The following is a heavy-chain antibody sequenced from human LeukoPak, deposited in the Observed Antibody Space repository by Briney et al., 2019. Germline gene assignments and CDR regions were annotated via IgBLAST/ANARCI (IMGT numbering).Heavy chain of an antibody. CDR3: AKEDDNFGGTGYHAFDK. Sequence: PGGSLRLSCAASGFTFSSYAMSWVRQAPGKGLEWVSAISGSGGSTYYADSVKGRFTISRDNSRNTVYLHMNSLRAEDTAVYYCAKEDDNFGGTGYHAFDKWGQGTLVTVSS. CDR2: ISGSGGST. V-gene: IGHV3-23*01. J-gene: IGHJ4*02. CDR1: GFTFSSYA. D-gene: IGHD3-9*01.